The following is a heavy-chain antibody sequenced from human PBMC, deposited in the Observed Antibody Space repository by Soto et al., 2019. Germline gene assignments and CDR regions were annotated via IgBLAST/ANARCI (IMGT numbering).Heavy chain of an antibody. J-gene: IGHJ3*02. CDR1: GYTFTSYY. CDR2: INPSGGST. CDR3: ARESSSLHAFDI. V-gene: IGHV1-46*01. Sequence: QVQLVQSGAEVKKPGASVKVSCKASGYTFTSYYMHWVRQAPGQGLEWMGIINPSGGSTSYAQKFQGRVTMTRDTSTRPVYMELSSLRSEDTAVYYCARESSSLHAFDIWGQGTMVTVSS. D-gene: IGHD6-6*01.